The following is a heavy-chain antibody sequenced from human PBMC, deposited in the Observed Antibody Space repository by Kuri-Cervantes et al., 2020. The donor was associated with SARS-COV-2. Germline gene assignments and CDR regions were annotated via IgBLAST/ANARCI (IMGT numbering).Heavy chain of an antibody. CDR1: GFTFSSYW. V-gene: IGHV3-7*03. CDR2: IKQDGSEK. CDR3: ARDLNGGSDY. D-gene: IGHD3-10*01. Sequence: GESLKISCAASGFTFSSYWMSWVRQAPGKGLEWVANIKQDGSEKYYVDSVKGRFTISRDNAKNSLYLQMNSLRAEDTAVYYCARDLNGGSDYWGQGTLVTVSS. J-gene: IGHJ4*02.